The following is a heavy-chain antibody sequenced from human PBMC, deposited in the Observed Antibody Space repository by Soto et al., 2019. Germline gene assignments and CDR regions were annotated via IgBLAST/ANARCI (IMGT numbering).Heavy chain of an antibody. Sequence: KPSETLSLTCTVSGGSIISYYWSWIRQPAGRGLEWIGRIYGTDNTNYNPSLKSRVTMSVDPSKNQLSLILTSVTAADTAVYYCVRGRGDYFDRTGYYFDYWGQGALVTVSS. CDR3: VRGRGDYFDRTGYYFDY. D-gene: IGHD3-22*01. J-gene: IGHJ4*02. V-gene: IGHV4-4*07. CDR1: GGSIISYY. CDR2: IYGTDNT.